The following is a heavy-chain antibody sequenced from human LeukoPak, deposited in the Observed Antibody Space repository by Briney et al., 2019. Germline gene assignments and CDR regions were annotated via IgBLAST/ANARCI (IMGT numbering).Heavy chain of an antibody. CDR2: IYPADSDT. J-gene: IGHJ4*02. V-gene: IGHV5-51*01. CDR1: GDSFTNYW. D-gene: IGHD3-10*01. CDR3: ARRSPFFDY. Sequence: GESLQISCKASGDSFTNYWIGWVRQMPGKGLEWMGIIYPADSDTKYSPSFQGQVTISADKSISTAYLQWSSLKASDTAMYYCARRSPFFDYWGQGTLVTVSS.